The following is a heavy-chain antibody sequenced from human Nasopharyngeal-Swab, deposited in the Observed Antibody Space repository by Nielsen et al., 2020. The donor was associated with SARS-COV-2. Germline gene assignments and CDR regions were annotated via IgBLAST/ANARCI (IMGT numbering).Heavy chain of an antibody. V-gene: IGHV3-7*03. D-gene: IGHD2-2*01. CDR1: GFTFSSYW. CDR2: IKQDGSEK. CDR3: ARVGYCSSTSCYAAYYFDY. J-gene: IGHJ4*02. Sequence: GESLKISCAASGFTFSSYWMSWVRQAPGKGLEWVANIKQDGSEKYYVDSVKGRFTISRDNAKSSLYLQMNSLRAEDTAVYYCARVGYCSSTSCYAAYYFDYWGQGTLVTVSS.